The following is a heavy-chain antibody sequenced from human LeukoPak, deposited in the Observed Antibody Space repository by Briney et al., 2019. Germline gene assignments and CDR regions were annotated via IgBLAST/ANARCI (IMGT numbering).Heavy chain of an antibody. Sequence: PGGSLRLSCAASGITFANYAMHWVRQAPGKGLEWVSSISWNSGNTDYADSVKGRFTISRDNAKNSLYLQMNSLRVEDTALYYCAKSGQYCSGGTCQNWFDPWGQGTLVTVSS. V-gene: IGHV3-9*01. CDR1: GITFANYA. D-gene: IGHD2-15*01. CDR2: ISWNSGNT. J-gene: IGHJ5*02. CDR3: AKSGQYCSGGTCQNWFDP.